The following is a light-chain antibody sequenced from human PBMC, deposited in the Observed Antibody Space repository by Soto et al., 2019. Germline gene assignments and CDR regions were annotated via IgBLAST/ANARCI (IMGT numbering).Light chain of an antibody. CDR2: DAS. CDR1: QSVSTNY. Sequence: EIVLTQSPGTLSLSPGERATLSCRASQSVSTNYLAWYQQKPGQAPRLLIYDASSRATGVPDKFRGSGSGTDFTLIISRLEPEDFAVYYCQQYASSLTLGGRTKIEIK. J-gene: IGKJ4*01. CDR3: QQYASSLT. V-gene: IGKV3-20*01.